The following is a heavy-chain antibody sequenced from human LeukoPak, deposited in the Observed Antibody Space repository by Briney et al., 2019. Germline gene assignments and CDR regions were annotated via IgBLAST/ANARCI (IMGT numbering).Heavy chain of an antibody. CDR3: AKSRESDYYYGMDV. CDR2: ISYDGSNK. D-gene: IGHD3-10*01. Sequence: PGRSLRLSCAASGFTFSSYGMHWVRQAPGKGLEWVAVISYDGSNKYYADSVKGRFTISRDNSKNTLYLQTNSLRAEDTAVYYCAKSRESDYYYGMDVWGKGTTVTVSS. J-gene: IGHJ6*04. V-gene: IGHV3-30*18. CDR1: GFTFSSYG.